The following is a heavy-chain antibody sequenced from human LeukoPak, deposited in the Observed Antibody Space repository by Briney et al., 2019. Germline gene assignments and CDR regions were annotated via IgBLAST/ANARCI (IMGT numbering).Heavy chain of an antibody. J-gene: IGHJ5*02. CDR2: INHSGST. V-gene: IGHV4-34*01. CDR3: ARRGMVRGVTNWFDP. D-gene: IGHD3-10*01. CDR1: GGSFSGYY. Sequence: PSETLSLTCAVYGGSFSGYYWSWIRQPPGKGQEWIWEINHSGSTNYNPSLKSRVTISVDTSKNQFSLKLSSVTAADTAVYYCARRGMVRGVTNWFDPWGQGTLVTVSS.